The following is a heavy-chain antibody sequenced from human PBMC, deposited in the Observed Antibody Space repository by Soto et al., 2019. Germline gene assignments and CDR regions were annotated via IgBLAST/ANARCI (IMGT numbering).Heavy chain of an antibody. CDR3: ARHPPYGPLDY. D-gene: IGHD4-17*01. J-gene: IGHJ4*02. Sequence: QLQLQESGPGLVKPSETLSLTCTVSGDSGGCISSSSYHWGWIRQPPGKGLEWIGNIYYSGSTYYNPSLKSRVTISGDTSKNQFSLRLTSVTAADTAVYYCARHPPYGPLDYWGQGTLVTVSS. CDR1: GDSGGCISSSSYH. V-gene: IGHV4-39*01. CDR2: IYYSGST.